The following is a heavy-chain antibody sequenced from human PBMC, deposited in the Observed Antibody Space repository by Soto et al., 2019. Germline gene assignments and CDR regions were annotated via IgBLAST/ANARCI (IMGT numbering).Heavy chain of an antibody. CDR2: ISVSNGNT. J-gene: IGHJ6*02. V-gene: IGHV1-18*01. D-gene: IGHD1-26*01. CDR1: GYTFTSYG. CDR3: ARGGGGGTYFDYYYGLDV. Sequence: ASVKVSCKASGYTFTSYGISWVRQAPGQGLEWMGWISVSNGNTNYAQKLQGRVTVTTDTSTSTAYMDLRSLRSDDTAVYYCARGGGGGTYFDYYYGLDVWGQGTTVTVSS.